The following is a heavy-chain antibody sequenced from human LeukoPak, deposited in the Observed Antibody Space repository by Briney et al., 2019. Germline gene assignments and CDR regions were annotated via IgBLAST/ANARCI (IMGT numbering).Heavy chain of an antibody. V-gene: IGHV4-4*07. CDR3: ARGVGATGWYYFDF. Sequence: PSETLSLTCTVSGGSISSYYWSWIRQPAGKGLEWIGRIYTSGNTNYNPSLKSRVTMSVDTSKNQLSLKLSSVTAADTAVYYCARGVGATGWYYFDFWGQGTLVTVSS. D-gene: IGHD6-19*01. J-gene: IGHJ4*02. CDR1: GGSISSYY. CDR2: IYTSGNT.